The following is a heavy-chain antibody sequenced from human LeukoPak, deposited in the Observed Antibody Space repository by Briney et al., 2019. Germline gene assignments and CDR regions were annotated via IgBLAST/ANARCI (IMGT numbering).Heavy chain of an antibody. D-gene: IGHD1-26*01. CDR3: TXGTSGWEQGLDY. V-gene: IGHV3-23*01. CDR2: ISGSGDTT. Sequence: GGSLRLSCAASGFTFSSYAMGWVRQAPGKGLEWVSAISGSGDTTYYADSVKGRFTISRDNSKSTLFLQMNGLRAEDTAVYYCTXGTSGWEQGLDYWGQGTLVTVSS. J-gene: IGHJ4*02. CDR1: GFTFSSYA.